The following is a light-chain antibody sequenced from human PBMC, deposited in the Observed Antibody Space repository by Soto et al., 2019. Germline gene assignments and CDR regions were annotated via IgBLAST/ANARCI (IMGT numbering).Light chain of an antibody. CDR2: DVS. CDR1: SRDIGGNNY. CDR3: SSYTSSSPYV. J-gene: IGLJ1*01. V-gene: IGLV2-14*01. Sequence: ALTQPASVSRSPGQSITISCTGTSRDIGGNNYVSWYQQHPGKAPKLMIYDVSNRPSGVSNRFSGSKSGNTASLTISGLQAEDEADYYCSSYTSSSPYVFGTGTKVTVL.